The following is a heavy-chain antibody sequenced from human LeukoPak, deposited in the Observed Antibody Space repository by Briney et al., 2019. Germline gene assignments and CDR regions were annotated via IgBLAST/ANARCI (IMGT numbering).Heavy chain of an antibody. Sequence: PLETLSLTCTVSGGSMTDYYWSWIRQPPGKGLEWLGYIHSTGSTNYNPSLKSRVTISVDTSKKQFSLKLRSVTAADTAVYYCARDVYDSSGYYLLGDNWGQGTLVTVSS. CDR3: ARDVYDSSGYYLLGDN. D-gene: IGHD3-22*01. V-gene: IGHV4-59*01. J-gene: IGHJ4*02. CDR2: IHSTGST. CDR1: GGSMTDYY.